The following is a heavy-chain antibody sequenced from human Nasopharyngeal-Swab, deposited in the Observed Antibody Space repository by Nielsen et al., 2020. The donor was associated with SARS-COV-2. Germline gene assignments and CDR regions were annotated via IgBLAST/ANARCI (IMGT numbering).Heavy chain of an antibody. CDR3: ARDEKSQGIFGVVISGQWWFDP. J-gene: IGHJ5*02. CDR2: INTNTGNP. Sequence: ASVPVSCKASGYTFTSYAMTWVRQAPGQGLEWMGWINTNTGNPTYAQGFTGRFVFSLDTSVSTAYLQISSLKAEDTAVYYCARDEKSQGIFGVVISGQWWFDPWGQGTLVTVSS. V-gene: IGHV7-4-1*02. CDR1: GYTFTSYA. D-gene: IGHD3-3*01.